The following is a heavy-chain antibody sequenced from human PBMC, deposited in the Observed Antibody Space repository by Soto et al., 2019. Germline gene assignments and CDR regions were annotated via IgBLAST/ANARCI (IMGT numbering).Heavy chain of an antibody. D-gene: IGHD3-22*01. CDR2: ISGSGGST. J-gene: IGHJ4*02. CDR3: AKDSDYYDSSGYGY. V-gene: IGHV3-23*01. CDR1: GFTFSSYA. Sequence: GGSLRLSCAASGFTFSSYAMSWVRQAPGKGLEWVSAISGSGGSTYYADSVKGRFTISRDNSKNTLYLQMDSLRAEDTAVYYCAKDSDYYDSSGYGYWGQGTLVTVSS.